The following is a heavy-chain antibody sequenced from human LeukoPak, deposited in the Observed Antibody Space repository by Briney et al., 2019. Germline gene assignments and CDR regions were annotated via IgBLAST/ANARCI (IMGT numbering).Heavy chain of an antibody. D-gene: IGHD3-22*01. CDR2: INHSGST. Sequence: SETLPLTCAVYGGSFSGYYWSWIRQPPGKGPEWIGEINHSGSTNYNPSLKSRVTISVDTSKNQFSLKLSSVTAADTAVYYCARSGDYDSSGYYHGRRFDYWGQGTLVTVSS. CDR3: ARSGDYDSSGYYHGRRFDY. J-gene: IGHJ4*02. V-gene: IGHV4-34*01. CDR1: GGSFSGYY.